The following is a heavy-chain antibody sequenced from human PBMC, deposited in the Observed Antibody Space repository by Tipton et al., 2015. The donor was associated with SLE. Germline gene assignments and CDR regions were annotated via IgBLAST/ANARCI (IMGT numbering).Heavy chain of an antibody. J-gene: IGHJ3*02. CDR1: GYTFTSYD. CDR2: MNPNSGNT. Sequence: QLVQSGAEVKKPGASVKVSCKASGYTFTSYDINWVRQATGQGLEWMGWMNPNSGNTGYAQKFQGRVTMTTDTSTSTAYMELRSLRSDDTAVYYCARDPVAAGAFDIWGQGTMVTVSS. D-gene: IGHD6-13*01. V-gene: IGHV1-8*01. CDR3: ARDPVAAGAFDI.